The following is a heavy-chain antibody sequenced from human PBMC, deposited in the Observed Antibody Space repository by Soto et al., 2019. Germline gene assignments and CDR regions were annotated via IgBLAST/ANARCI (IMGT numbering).Heavy chain of an antibody. CDR3: VRGGGGGLFDP. CDR1: GFIFTDYY. Sequence: PGGSLRLSCAASGFIFTDYYMSWIRQAPGKGLEWVASISSNSAYTNYADSVKGRFTISRDNAKRSLYLQMMSLTAEDTAIYYCVRGGGGGLFDPWGQGTMVTVSS. CDR2: ISSNSAYT. D-gene: IGHD2-15*01. J-gene: IGHJ5*02. V-gene: IGHV3-11*06.